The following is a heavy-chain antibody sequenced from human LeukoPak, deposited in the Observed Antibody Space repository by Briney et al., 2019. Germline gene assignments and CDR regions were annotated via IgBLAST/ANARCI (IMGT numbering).Heavy chain of an antibody. D-gene: IGHD2-2*01. J-gene: IGHJ5*02. Sequence: GGSLRLSCAASGFTFSNYWMSWVRQAPGKGLEWVSAISGSGGSTYYADSVKGRFTISRDNSKNTLYLQMNSLRAEDTAVYYCAKDSKYCSSTSCHPWFDPWGQGTLVTVSS. CDR3: AKDSKYCSSTSCHPWFDP. CDR1: GFTFSNYW. CDR2: ISGSGGST. V-gene: IGHV3-23*01.